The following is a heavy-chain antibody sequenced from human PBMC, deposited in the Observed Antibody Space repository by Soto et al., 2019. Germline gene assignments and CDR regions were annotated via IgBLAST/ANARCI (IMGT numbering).Heavy chain of an antibody. Sequence: QVQLVQSGAEVNKPESSVKVSCKAPGGTFSTYAISWVRQAPGQGLEWMGGIIPMFGTANYAQRFQDRVTITADEXXXXXXXXXXXXXXXXTAVXXXXXXXQLWLRRINNGYSGWGQGTLVTVSS. V-gene: IGHV1-69*12. CDR3: XXXXQLWLRRINNGYSG. D-gene: IGHD5-12*01. CDR1: GGTFSTYA. J-gene: IGHJ4*02. CDR2: IIPMFGTA.